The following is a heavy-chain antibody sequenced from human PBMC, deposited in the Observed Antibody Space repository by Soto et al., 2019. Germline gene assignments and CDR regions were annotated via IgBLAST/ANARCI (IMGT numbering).Heavy chain of an antibody. CDR1: GYTFTNYG. J-gene: IGHJ4*02. CDR2: ISPYNGKT. D-gene: IGHD3-16*01. CDR3: ARDWESLWVTYPPSAFDY. V-gene: IGHV1-18*04. Sequence: ASVKVSCKASGYTFTNYGINWVRQAPGQGLEWMGWISPYNGKTNYAQNLQGRVTMTTDTSTSTAYMDLRSLRSDDTAVYYCARDWESLWVTYPPSAFDYWGQGTLVTVSS.